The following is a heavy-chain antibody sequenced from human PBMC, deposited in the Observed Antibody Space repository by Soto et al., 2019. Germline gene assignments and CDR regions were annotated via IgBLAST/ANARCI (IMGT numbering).Heavy chain of an antibody. D-gene: IGHD3-10*01. CDR2: IDEYGSTI. CDR3: TRDIGGKGAY. CDR1: GFTFSSYW. Sequence: EVQLVESRGGLVQPGGSLRLSCAASGFTFSSYWMHWVRQVPGKGLLWVSRIDEYGSTINYADSVKGRFTISRDNARNTLYLEMNSLRAEDTALYYCTRDIGGKGAYWGPGTLVTASS. V-gene: IGHV3-74*01. J-gene: IGHJ4*02.